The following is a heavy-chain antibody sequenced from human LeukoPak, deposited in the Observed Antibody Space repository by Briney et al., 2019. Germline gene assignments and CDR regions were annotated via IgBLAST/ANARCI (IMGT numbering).Heavy chain of an antibody. CDR2: ISGSGGST. Sequence: GGSLRLSCAASGFTFSSYAMSWVRQAPGKGLEWVSAISGSGGSTFYADSVKGRFTISRDNSKNTLYLQMNSLRAEDTAVYYCAKSGFGSSWLHPGTRGLYFDYWGQGTLVTVSS. CDR1: GFTFSSYA. D-gene: IGHD6-13*01. CDR3: AKSGFGSSWLHPGTRGLYFDY. J-gene: IGHJ4*02. V-gene: IGHV3-23*01.